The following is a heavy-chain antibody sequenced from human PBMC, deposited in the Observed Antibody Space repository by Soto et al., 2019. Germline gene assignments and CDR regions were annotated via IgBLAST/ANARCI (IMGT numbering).Heavy chain of an antibody. V-gene: IGHV3-30*18. CDR2: ISYDGSNK. CDR3: AKDVRQGSYLDY. CDR1: GFTFSSYG. D-gene: IGHD3-10*01. J-gene: IGHJ4*02. Sequence: QVQLVESGGGVVQPGRSLRLSCAASGFTFSSYGMHWVRQAQGKGLEWVAVISYDGSNKYYADSVKGRFTISRDNSKNTRYLQMNSLRAEDTAVYYCAKDVRQGSYLDYWGQGTLVTVSS.